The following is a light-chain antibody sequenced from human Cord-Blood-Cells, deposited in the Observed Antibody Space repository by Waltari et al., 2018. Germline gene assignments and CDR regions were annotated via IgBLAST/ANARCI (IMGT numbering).Light chain of an antibody. CDR1: QSIRSY. V-gene: IGKV1-39*01. CDR2: AAS. J-gene: IGKJ2*01. CDR3: QHSYSTPYT. Sequence: DIQMTQSPSSLSASVGDRVTITCRASQSIRSYLNWYQQKPGKAPQLLIYAASSLQSGAPPRSCGSGSVTDLPLTTSILPPEDFATYYCQHSYSTPYTFGQWTKLEIQ.